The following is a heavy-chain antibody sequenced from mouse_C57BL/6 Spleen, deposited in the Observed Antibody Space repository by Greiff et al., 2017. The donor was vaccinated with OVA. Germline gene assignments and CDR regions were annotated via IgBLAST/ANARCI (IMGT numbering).Heavy chain of an antibody. D-gene: IGHD3-2*02. J-gene: IGHJ2*01. CDR1: GYTFTSYW. Sequence: QVQLQQPGAELVRPGSSVKLSCKASGYTFTSYWMHWVKQRPIQGLEWIGNIDPSDSETHYNQKFKDKATLTVDKSSSTAYMQLSSLTSEDSAVYYGAGGGLGSGYYFDYGGQGTTLTVSS. V-gene: IGHV1-52*01. CDR2: IDPSDSET. CDR3: AGGGLGSGYYFDY.